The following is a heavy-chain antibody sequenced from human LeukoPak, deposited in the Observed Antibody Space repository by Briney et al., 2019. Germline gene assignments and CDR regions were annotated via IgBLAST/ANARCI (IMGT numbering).Heavy chain of an antibody. V-gene: IGHV4-39*07. CDR3: ARDISGSYGMDV. D-gene: IGHD6-19*01. CDR1: GGSISSSSYY. Sequence: SETLSLTCTVSGGSISSSSYYWGWIRQPPGKGLEWIGSIYYSGSTYYNPSLKSRVTISVDTSKNQFSLKLSSVTAADTAVYYCARDISGSYGMDVWGQGTTVTVSS. CDR2: IYYSGST. J-gene: IGHJ6*02.